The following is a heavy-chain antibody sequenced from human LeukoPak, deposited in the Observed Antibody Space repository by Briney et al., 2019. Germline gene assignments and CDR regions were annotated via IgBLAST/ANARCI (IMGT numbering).Heavy chain of an antibody. CDR1: GFTFSNYG. D-gene: IGHD3-3*01. Sequence: GASVKVSCKTSGFTFSNYGITWVRQAPGQGLEWMGWISGYNGHTKYAQNLQDRVTMTTDTSTSTAYMELRSLRSDDTAVYYRATGLRFLEWLSYFDFWGQGTLVTVSS. J-gene: IGHJ4*02. CDR2: ISGYNGHT. V-gene: IGHV1-18*01. CDR3: ATGLRFLEWLSYFDF.